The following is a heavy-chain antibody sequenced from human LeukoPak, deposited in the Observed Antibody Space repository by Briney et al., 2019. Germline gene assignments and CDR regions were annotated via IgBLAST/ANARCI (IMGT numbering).Heavy chain of an antibody. D-gene: IGHD5-12*01. CDR2: IKQDGSEK. Sequence: GRSLRLSCAASGFTFSSYWMSWVRQAPGKGLEWVANIKQDGSEKYYVDSVKGRFTISRDNAKNSLYLQMNSLRAEDTAVYYCARGGLKEDSGYDYGFDYWGQGTLVTVSS. CDR1: GFTFSSYW. V-gene: IGHV3-7*01. CDR3: ARGGLKEDSGYDYGFDY. J-gene: IGHJ4*02.